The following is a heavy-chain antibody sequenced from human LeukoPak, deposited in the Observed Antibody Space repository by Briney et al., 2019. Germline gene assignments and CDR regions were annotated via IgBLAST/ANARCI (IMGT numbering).Heavy chain of an antibody. V-gene: IGHV3-30-3*01. CDR1: GFTFSSYA. CDR3: ARDHGRDAVDVRVDY. Sequence: PGGSLRLSCAASGFTFSSYAMHWVRQAPGKGLEWVAVISYDGSNKYYADSVKGRFTISRDNSKNTLYLQMNSLRAEDTAVYYCARDHGRDAVDVRVDYWGQGTLVTVSS. D-gene: IGHD6-19*01. CDR2: ISYDGSNK. J-gene: IGHJ4*02.